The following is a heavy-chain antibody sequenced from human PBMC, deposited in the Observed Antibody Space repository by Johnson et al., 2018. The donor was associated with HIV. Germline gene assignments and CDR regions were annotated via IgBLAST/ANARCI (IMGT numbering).Heavy chain of an antibody. CDR2: IYSGGST. Sequence: VQLVESGGGLIQPGGSLRLSCAASGFTVSSNYMSWVRQAPGKGLEWVSVIYSGGSTYYADSVKGRFTISRDKSKNTLNVQMHSLRVDDTAVYYCAKRATLVSGSPRDAFDIWGQGTMVTVSS. CDR1: GFTVSSNY. V-gene: IGHV3-53*01. D-gene: IGHD1-26*01. CDR3: AKRATLVSGSPRDAFDI. J-gene: IGHJ3*02.